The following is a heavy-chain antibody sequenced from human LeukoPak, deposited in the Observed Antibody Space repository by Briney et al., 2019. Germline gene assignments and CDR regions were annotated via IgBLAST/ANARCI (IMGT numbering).Heavy chain of an antibody. CDR1: GFTVGTNS. CDR2: IYRGGST. CDR3: ARVRCSGGSCYPYYFYGMDV. D-gene: IGHD2-15*01. Sequence: GGSLRLSCAASGFTVGTNSMSWVRQSPGKGLEWVSVIYRGGSTYYADSVNGRFTISRDNAKNSLCLQMNSLRAEDTAVYYCARVRCSGGSCYPYYFYGMDVWGQGTTVTVSS. V-gene: IGHV3-66*01. J-gene: IGHJ6*02.